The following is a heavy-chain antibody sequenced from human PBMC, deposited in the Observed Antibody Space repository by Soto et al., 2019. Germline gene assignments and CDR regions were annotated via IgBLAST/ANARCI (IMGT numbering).Heavy chain of an antibody. V-gene: IGHV1-46*02. Sequence: ASVKVSCKASGYTFNSYNMQWVRQAPGQGLEWMGVINPSSGSTNYAQKFQGRVIMTRDTSTNTVYMELSTLRSDDTAVYYCGRALGRGYSGYDYDYWGQGTLVTV. CDR2: INPSSGST. J-gene: IGHJ4*02. D-gene: IGHD5-12*01. CDR3: GRALGRGYSGYDYDY. CDR1: GYTFNSYN.